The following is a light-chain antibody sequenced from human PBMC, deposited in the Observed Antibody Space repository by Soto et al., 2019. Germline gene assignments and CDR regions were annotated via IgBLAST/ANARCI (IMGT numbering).Light chain of an antibody. Sequence: ETVLTQSPGTLSVSPGERATLSCRASQNVISNFLAWYQQKPGQAPRLLIYGTSSRATGIPDRFSGSGSGTDFTLTISSLEPEDFAVYYCQQRSNWITFGQGTRLEI. V-gene: IGKV3D-20*02. J-gene: IGKJ5*01. CDR2: GTS. CDR1: QNVISNF. CDR3: QQRSNWIT.